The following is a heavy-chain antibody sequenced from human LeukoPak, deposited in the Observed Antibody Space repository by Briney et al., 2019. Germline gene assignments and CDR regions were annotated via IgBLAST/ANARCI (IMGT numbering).Heavy chain of an antibody. CDR3: ARDHWNYVGY. Sequence: SETLSLTCTVCGGPIRRYYWSWMRQPAGKGLEWIGRIYTIGSTNYNPSLKSRVAISVDTHKNQFSRKLSSVTAADTAVYYCARDHWNYVGYWGQGTLVTVSS. D-gene: IGHD1-1*01. J-gene: IGHJ4*02. CDR2: IYTIGST. CDR1: GGPIRRYY. V-gene: IGHV4-4*07.